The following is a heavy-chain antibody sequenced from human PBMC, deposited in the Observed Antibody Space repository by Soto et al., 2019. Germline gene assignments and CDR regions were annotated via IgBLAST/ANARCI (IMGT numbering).Heavy chain of an antibody. CDR2: IWYDGSNI. CDR1: GFTFSRYG. Sequence: GGSLRLSCAASGFTFSRYGMHWVRHAPGRGLEWVAVIWYDGSNIYYADSVKGRFTISRDNSKDTLDLQMNSLRAEDTAVYYCARDREQWLVGYYFDYWGQGTLVTVSS. V-gene: IGHV3-33*01. J-gene: IGHJ4*02. D-gene: IGHD6-19*01. CDR3: ARDREQWLVGYYFDY.